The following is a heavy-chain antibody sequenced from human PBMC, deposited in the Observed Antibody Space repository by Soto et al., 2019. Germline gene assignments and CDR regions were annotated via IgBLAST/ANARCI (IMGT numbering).Heavy chain of an antibody. Sequence: QVQLVQSGAEVKKPGSSVKVSCKASGGTLSSYSINWVRQAPGQGLEWMGRIIPILGIANYAQKFQGRVTITADKSTTTAYMELSSLRSEDTAVYYCACDYYDSSGYYNFDYWGQGTLVTVSS. CDR3: ACDYYDSSGYYNFDY. J-gene: IGHJ4*02. CDR2: IIPILGIA. D-gene: IGHD3-22*01. V-gene: IGHV1-69*02. CDR1: GGTLSSYS.